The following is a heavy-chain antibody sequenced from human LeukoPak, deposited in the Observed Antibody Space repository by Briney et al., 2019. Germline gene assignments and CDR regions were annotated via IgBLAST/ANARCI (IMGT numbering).Heavy chain of an antibody. CDR3: ARPIDRAAAVYAFDI. V-gene: IGHV1-69*13. D-gene: IGHD6-13*01. CDR1: GGTFSSYA. Sequence: ASVKVSCKASGGTFSSYAISWVRQAPGQGLEWMGGIIPIFGTANYAQKFQGRVTITADESTSTAYMELSSLRSEDTAVYYCARPIDRAAAVYAFDIWGQGTMVTVSS. J-gene: IGHJ3*02. CDR2: IIPIFGTA.